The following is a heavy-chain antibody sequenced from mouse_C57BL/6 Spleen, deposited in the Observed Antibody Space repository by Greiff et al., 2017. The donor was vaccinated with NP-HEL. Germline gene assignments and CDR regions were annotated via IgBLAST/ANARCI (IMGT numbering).Heavy chain of an antibody. Sequence: VQLVESGPELVKPGASVKISCKASGYAFSSSWMNWVKQRPGKGLEWIGRIYPGDGDTNYNGKFKGKATLTADKSSSTAYMQLSSLTSEDSAVYFCARSYGSSPYYFDYWGQGTTLTVSS. CDR2: IYPGDGDT. CDR3: ARSYGSSPYYFDY. D-gene: IGHD1-1*01. V-gene: IGHV1-82*01. CDR1: GYAFSSSW. J-gene: IGHJ2*01.